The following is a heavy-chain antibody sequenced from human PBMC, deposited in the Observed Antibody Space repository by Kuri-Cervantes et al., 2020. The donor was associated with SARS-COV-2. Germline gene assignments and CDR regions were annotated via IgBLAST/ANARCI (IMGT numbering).Heavy chain of an antibody. Sequence: GGSLRLSCAASGFTFSSYAMSWVRQAPGKGLEWVGFIRSKAYGGTTEYAASVKGRFTTSRDDSKSIAYLQMNSLKTEDTAVYYCTRSKYSSSWYFDYWGQGTLVTVSS. CDR2: IRSKAYGGTT. D-gene: IGHD6-13*01. J-gene: IGHJ4*02. CDR1: GFTFSSYA. CDR3: TRSKYSSSWYFDY. V-gene: IGHV3-49*04.